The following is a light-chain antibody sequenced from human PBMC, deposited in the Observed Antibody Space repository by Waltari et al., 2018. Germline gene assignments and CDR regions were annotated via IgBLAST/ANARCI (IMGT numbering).Light chain of an antibody. J-gene: IGLJ3*02. Sequence: SYVLTQPPSVSVAPGQTARITCEGNSIGSKSIHWYQQKPGQAPVLGGYEDSARPSGIPERCSGSTSENTATLTISRVEAGDEADYFCLVWDMNNDHPWVFGGGTKLTVL. CDR2: EDS. CDR1: SIGSKS. CDR3: LVWDMNNDHPWV. V-gene: IGLV3-21*02.